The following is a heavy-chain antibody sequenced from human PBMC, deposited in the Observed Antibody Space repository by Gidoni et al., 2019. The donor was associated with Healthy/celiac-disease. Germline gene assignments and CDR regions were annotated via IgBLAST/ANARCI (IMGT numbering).Heavy chain of an antibody. CDR3: AKAGGYSYGSPLDY. CDR2: ISGSGGST. CDR1: GFTFSSYA. Sequence: EVQLLESGGGLVQPGGSLRLSCSASGFTFSSYAMSWVRQAPGEGLEWVSAISGSGGSTYYADSVKGRFTISRDNSKNTLYLQMNSLRAEDTAVYYCAKAGGYSYGSPLDYWGQGTLVTVSS. V-gene: IGHV3-23*01. J-gene: IGHJ4*02. D-gene: IGHD5-18*01.